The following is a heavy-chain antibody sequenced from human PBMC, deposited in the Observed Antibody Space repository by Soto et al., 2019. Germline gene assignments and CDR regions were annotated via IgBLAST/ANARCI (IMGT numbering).Heavy chain of an antibody. V-gene: IGHV1-18*01. CDR2: VSANNGHT. J-gene: IGHJ6*02. CDR3: ARDIESVTAKHFFYYYAMDV. Sequence: GASVKVSCKASGFTFSNYGLNWLRQCPGQGLEWMGWVSANNGHTNYAQNLQGRVSMTTDTSTSTAYMELRGLTFDDTAVYYCARDIESVTAKHFFYYYAMDVWGQGTTVTVSS. D-gene: IGHD2-8*01. CDR1: GFTFSNYG.